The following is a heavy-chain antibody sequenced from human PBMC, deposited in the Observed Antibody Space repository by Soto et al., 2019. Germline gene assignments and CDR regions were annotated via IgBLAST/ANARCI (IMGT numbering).Heavy chain of an antibody. D-gene: IGHD1-1*01. J-gene: IGHJ4*02. CDR2: ISHDGSSK. V-gene: IGHV3-30*03. Sequence: QVQLVESGGGVVQPGRSLRLSCAASGFTFSTYGMHWVRQAPGKGLEWVAIISHDGSSKFYTESVKGRFTISRDNSKHTLYLQMDSLRVEDTAMYYCVRKVLEDLGQGTLVTVSS. CDR1: GFTFSTYG. CDR3: VRKVLED.